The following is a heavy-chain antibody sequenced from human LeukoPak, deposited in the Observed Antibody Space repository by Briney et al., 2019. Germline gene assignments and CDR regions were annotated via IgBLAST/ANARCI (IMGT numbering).Heavy chain of an antibody. J-gene: IGHJ4*02. Sequence: GGSLRLSCAASGFTLNTYSMNWVRQAPGKGLEWVSHINSDTNITPYTASVSGRFTISSDNAKNSLYLHVNSLRDEDTAVYYCVRDHDWSFDLWGQGALVTVSS. CDR1: GFTLNTYS. CDR3: VRDHDWSFDL. V-gene: IGHV3-48*02. D-gene: IGHD1-1*01. CDR2: INSDTNIT.